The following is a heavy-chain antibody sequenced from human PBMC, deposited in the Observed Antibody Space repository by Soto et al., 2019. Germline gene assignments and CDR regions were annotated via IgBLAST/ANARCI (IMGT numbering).Heavy chain of an antibody. J-gene: IGHJ4*02. D-gene: IGHD4-17*01. CDR3: ARQGLGDGIYYSDF. Sequence: QVQLQESGPGLVKPSQTLSLTCSVSGGSISSGNYYWTWIRQHPGKGLEWIGYIYHTGSTYCSPYLGGRVVISIEAYMNQFSLQVKSVTVADTARYYCARQGLGDGIYYSDFWGQGTQATVS. CDR2: IYHTGST. V-gene: IGHV4-31*03. CDR1: GGSISSGNYY.